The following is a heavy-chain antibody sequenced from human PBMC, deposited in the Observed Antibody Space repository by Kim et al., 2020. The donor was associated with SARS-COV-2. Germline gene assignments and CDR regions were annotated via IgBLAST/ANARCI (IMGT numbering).Heavy chain of an antibody. V-gene: IGHV4-39*01. CDR3: ARLPHDSSGYVDC. D-gene: IGHD3-22*01. Sequence: SETLSLTCTVSGDSISSSFNYWGWIRQPPGKGLEGIGSVYHSGTTHDSPSLKSRVTVSVDTSKNEFSLKVTSATAADTAVYFCARLPHDSSGYVDCWGQGILVTVSS. J-gene: IGHJ4*02. CDR1: GDSISSSFNY. CDR2: VYHSGTT.